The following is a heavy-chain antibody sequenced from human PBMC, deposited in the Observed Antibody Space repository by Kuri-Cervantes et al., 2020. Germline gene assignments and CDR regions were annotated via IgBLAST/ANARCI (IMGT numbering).Heavy chain of an antibody. CDR2: ISWNSGSI. CDR3: AKDKEVGGNGYRVFDY. D-gene: IGHD5-24*01. CDR1: GFTFDDYA. J-gene: IGHJ4*02. Sequence: GGSLRLSCAASGFTFDDYAMHWVRQAPGKGLEWVSGISWNSGSIGYADSVKGRFTISRDNAKNSLYLQMNSLRAEDTALYYCAKDKEVGGNGYRVFDYWGQGTLVTVSS. V-gene: IGHV3-9*01.